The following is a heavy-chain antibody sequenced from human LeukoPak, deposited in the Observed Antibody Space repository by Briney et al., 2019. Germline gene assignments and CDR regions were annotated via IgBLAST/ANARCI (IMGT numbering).Heavy chain of an antibody. CDR3: ARGVVPPFYYYYSYMDV. V-gene: IGHV4-34*01. Sequence: SETLSLTCAVCGGSFSGYYWNWIRQPPGKGLEWIGEIYHSGSTNYNPSLKSRVTMSVDTSKNQFSLKLRSVTAADTAVYYCARGVVPPFYYYYSYMDVWGKGTPVIV. J-gene: IGHJ6*03. CDR1: GGSFSGYY. CDR2: IYHSGST. D-gene: IGHD2-2*01.